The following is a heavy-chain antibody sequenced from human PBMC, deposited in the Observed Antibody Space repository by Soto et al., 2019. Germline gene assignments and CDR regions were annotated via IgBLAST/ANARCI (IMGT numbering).Heavy chain of an antibody. J-gene: IGHJ4*02. CDR1: GFTFSSYA. D-gene: IGHD2-2*01. CDR3: AKYGCSSTSCQCDY. V-gene: IGHV3-23*01. CDR2: ISGSGAYT. Sequence: EVQLLESGGGSVQPGGSLRLSCAASGFTFSSYAMTWVRQAPGKGLEWVSAISGSGAYTYYANSVKGRFTISRENSKNTLYLKLNSLRAEDTAVYYCAKYGCSSTSCQCDYWGQGTRVTVSS.